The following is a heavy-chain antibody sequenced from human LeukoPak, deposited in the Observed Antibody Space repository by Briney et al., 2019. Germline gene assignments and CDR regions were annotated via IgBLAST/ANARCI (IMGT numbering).Heavy chain of an antibody. J-gene: IGHJ5*02. D-gene: IGHD1-14*01. CDR1: GFTFSSYS. Sequence: PGGSLRLSCAASGFTFSSYSMNWFRQAPGKGLEWVGFIRSKAYGGTTEYAASVKGRFTISRDDSKSIAYLQMNSLKTEDTAVYYCTRYPEVSAHTNWFDPWGQGTLVTVSS. CDR3: TRYPEVSAHTNWFDP. V-gene: IGHV3-49*03. CDR2: IRSKAYGGTT.